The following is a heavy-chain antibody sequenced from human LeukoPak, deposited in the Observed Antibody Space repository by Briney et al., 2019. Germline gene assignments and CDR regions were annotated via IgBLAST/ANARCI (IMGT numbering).Heavy chain of an antibody. CDR2: MSGNGGTT. V-gene: IGHV3-23*01. Sequence: GGSLRLSCAASGFTFSSYAMSWVRQAPGKGLEWVSGMSGNGGTTYYADSVKGRFTISRDNSKNTLYLQMNNLRAEDTAVYYCARRDYYDSSGYSPLFDYWGQGTLDTVSS. CDR3: ARRDYYDSSGYSPLFDY. CDR1: GFTFSSYA. J-gene: IGHJ4*02. D-gene: IGHD3-22*01.